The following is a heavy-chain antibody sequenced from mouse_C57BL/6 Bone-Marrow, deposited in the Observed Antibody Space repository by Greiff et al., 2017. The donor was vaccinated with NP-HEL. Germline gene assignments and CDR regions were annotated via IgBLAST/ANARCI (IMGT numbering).Heavy chain of an antibody. D-gene: IGHD2-5*01. CDR1: GFTFTDYY. Sequence: EVKVVESGGGLVQPGGSLSLSCAASGFTFTDYYMSWVRQPPGKALEWLGFIRNKANGYTTEYSASVKGRFTISRDNSQSILYLQMNALRAEDSATYYCARYTYSNLDYWGQGTTLTVSS. CDR3: ARYTYSNLDY. J-gene: IGHJ2*01. CDR2: IRNKANGYTT. V-gene: IGHV7-3*01.